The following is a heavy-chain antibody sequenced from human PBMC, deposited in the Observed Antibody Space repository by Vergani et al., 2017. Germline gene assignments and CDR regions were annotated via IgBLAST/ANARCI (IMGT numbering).Heavy chain of an antibody. Sequence: EVQLLESGGGLVQPGGSLRLSCAASGFTVSSNYMSWVRQAPGKGLERVSVIYSGGSTYYADSVKGRFTISRDNSKNTLYLQMNSLRAEDTAVYYCASPLDYSDAFDIWGQGTMVTVSS. CDR3: ASPLDYSDAFDI. CDR1: GFTVSSNY. CDR2: IYSGGST. J-gene: IGHJ3*02. V-gene: IGHV3-53*01. D-gene: IGHD2-15*01.